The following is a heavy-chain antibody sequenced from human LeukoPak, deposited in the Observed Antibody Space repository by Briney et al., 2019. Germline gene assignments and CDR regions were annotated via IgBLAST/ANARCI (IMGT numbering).Heavy chain of an antibody. CDR1: GFTVSSNS. V-gene: IGHV3-53*01. Sequence: GGSLRLSCTVSGFTVSSNSMSWVRQAPGKGLEWVSFIYSAGSIYYSDSVKGRFTISIDNSKNTLYLQMNSLRAEDTAVYYCARRASTERGHSYGLDYWGQGTLVTVSS. J-gene: IGHJ4*02. D-gene: IGHD5-18*01. CDR3: ARRASTERGHSYGLDY. CDR2: IYSAGSI.